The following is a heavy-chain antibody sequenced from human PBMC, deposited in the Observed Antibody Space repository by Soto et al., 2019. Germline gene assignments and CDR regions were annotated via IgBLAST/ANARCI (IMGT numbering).Heavy chain of an antibody. J-gene: IGHJ4*02. CDR3: ARALKVCGSSPTRYDL. CDR1: SGSFSGYY. D-gene: IGHD2-2*01. CDR2: ISQSGNT. Sequence: SETLSLTCSIYSGSFSGYYWCWIRQPPGKGLERIGEISQSGNTNYSPSLKSRVSISIDTSTKQFSLNLASVSAAATAVYSCARALKVCGSSPTRYDLWGPGILVSRFS. V-gene: IGHV4-34*01.